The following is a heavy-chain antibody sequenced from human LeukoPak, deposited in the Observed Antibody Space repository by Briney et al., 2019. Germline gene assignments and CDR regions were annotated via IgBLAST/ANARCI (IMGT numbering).Heavy chain of an antibody. V-gene: IGHV4-38-2*02. J-gene: IGHJ4*02. D-gene: IGHD3-22*01. CDR3: ARADYYDSSGLNY. CDR1: DYSISSGYGYY. CDR2: IYHSGIT. Sequence: PSETLSLTCTVSDYSISSGYGYYWGWIRQPPGKGLEWIGNIYHSGITYYNHFNSSLKSRVTISIDTSKNQFSLRLTSVTAADTAVYYCARADYYDSSGLNYWGQGTLVTVSS.